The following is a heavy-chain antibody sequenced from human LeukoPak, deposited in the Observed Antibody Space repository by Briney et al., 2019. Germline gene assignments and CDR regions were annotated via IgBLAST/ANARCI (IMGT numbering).Heavy chain of an antibody. V-gene: IGHV4-4*09. Sequence: SETLSLTCTVSGGSISSYYWSWIRQPPGKGLEWIGYIYTSGSTNYNPSLKSRVTISVDTSKTQFSLKLSSVTAADTAVYYCARRYSSSSSCWFDPWGQGTLVTVSS. CDR1: GGSISSYY. J-gene: IGHJ5*02. CDR2: IYTSGST. CDR3: ARRYSSSSSCWFDP. D-gene: IGHD6-13*01.